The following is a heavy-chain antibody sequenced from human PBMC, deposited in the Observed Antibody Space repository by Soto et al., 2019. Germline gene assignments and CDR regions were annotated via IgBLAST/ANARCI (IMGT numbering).Heavy chain of an antibody. CDR1: RFTFSNYG. Sequence: GGSLRLSCAASRFTFSNYGMHWVRQTPGKGLEWVAVISYDGSNKYYADSMKGRFTISRDNSKNTLYLQMNSLRAEDTAVYYCVKGGYHYFDYWGQGTLVTVSS. CDR2: ISYDGSNK. V-gene: IGHV3-30*18. CDR3: VKGGYHYFDY. D-gene: IGHD5-12*01. J-gene: IGHJ4*02.